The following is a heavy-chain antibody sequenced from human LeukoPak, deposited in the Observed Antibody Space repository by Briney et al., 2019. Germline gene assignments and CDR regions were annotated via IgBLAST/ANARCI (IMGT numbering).Heavy chain of an antibody. CDR2: IYSGGST. CDR3: ARDLVSGGGY. CDR1: GFTVSSNY. D-gene: IGHD6-25*01. V-gene: IGHV3-66*01. Sequence: GGSLRLSCAASGFTVSSNYMNWVRQAPGKGLEWVSVIYSGGSTYYADSVKGRFTISRDNAKNSLYLQMNSLRAEDTAVYYCARDLVSGGGYWGQGTLVTVSS. J-gene: IGHJ4*02.